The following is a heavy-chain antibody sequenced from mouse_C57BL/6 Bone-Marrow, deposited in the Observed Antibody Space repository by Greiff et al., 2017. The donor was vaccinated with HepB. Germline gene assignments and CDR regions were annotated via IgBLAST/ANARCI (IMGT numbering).Heavy chain of an antibody. CDR3: ARMDGYPPFAY. V-gene: IGHV1-81*01. CDR1: GYTFTSYG. J-gene: IGHJ3*01. CDR2: IYPRSGNT. Sequence: VMLVESGAELARPGASVKLSCKASGYTFTSYGISWVKQRTGQGLEWIGEIYPRSGNTYYNEKFKGKATLTADKSSSTAYMELRSLTSEDSAVYFCARMDGYPPFAYWGQGTLVTVSA. D-gene: IGHD2-3*01.